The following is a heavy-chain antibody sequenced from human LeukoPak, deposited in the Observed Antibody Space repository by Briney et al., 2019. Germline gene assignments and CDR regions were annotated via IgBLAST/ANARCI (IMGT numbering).Heavy chain of an antibody. Sequence: PGGSLRLSCAASGFTFSSYGMHWVRQAPGKGLEWVAFIRYDGSNKYYADSVKGRFTISRDNSKNTLYLQMNSLRAEDTAVYYCAKEGHTAMALYFDYWGQGTLVTVSS. CDR3: AKEGHTAMALYFDY. V-gene: IGHV3-30*02. D-gene: IGHD5-18*01. J-gene: IGHJ4*02. CDR2: IRYDGSNK. CDR1: GFTFSSYG.